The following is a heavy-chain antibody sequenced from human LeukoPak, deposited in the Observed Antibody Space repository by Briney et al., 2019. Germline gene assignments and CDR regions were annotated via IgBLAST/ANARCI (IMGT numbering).Heavy chain of an antibody. D-gene: IGHD2-15*01. CDR1: GFTFSSYA. J-gene: IGHJ3*02. CDR2: IGGGIT. Sequence: PGGSLRLSCAASGFTFSSYAMNWVRQTPGKGLEWVSSIGGGITYYADSVKGRFTISRDASKNALYLQMTSLGAEDAAVYYCARDVADAFDIWGQGTMVTVSS. V-gene: IGHV3-23*01. CDR3: ARDVADAFDI.